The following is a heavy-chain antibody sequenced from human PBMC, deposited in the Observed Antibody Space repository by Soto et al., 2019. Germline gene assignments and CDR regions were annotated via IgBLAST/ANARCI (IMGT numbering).Heavy chain of an antibody. Sequence: SETLSLTCTVSGGSISSDDYYWSWIRQAPGRGLEWIGYIHSSGSIYYNPSLKSRATMSIDTARNQFSLKVSSVTVADTAVYYCARDLDGLHDDNSGPYPRPGWGQGTPVT. V-gene: IGHV4-30-4*01. J-gene: IGHJ1*01. CDR2: IHSSGSI. D-gene: IGHD3-22*01. CDR3: ARDLDGLHDDNSGPYPRPG. CDR1: GGSISSDDYY.